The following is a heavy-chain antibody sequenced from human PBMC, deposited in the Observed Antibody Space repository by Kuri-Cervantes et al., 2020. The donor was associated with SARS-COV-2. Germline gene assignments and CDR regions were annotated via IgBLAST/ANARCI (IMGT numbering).Heavy chain of an antibody. V-gene: IGHV4-34*01. CDR3: ARGFEDCSSTSCYPGGFDP. D-gene: IGHD2-2*01. Sequence: ESLKISCAAYGGSFSGYYWSWIRQPPGKGLEWIGEINHSGSTNYNPSLKSRVTISVDTSKNQFSLKLSSVTAADTAVYYCARGFEDCSSTSCYPGGFDPWGQGTLVTVSS. J-gene: IGHJ5*02. CDR2: INHSGST. CDR1: GGSFSGYY.